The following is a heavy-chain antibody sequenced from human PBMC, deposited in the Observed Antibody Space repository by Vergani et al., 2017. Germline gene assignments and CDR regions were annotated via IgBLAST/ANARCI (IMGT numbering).Heavy chain of an antibody. D-gene: IGHD2-21*02. Sequence: QVQLVQSGAEVKKPGSSVKVSCKASGGTFKNSDCSWVRQVPGQGLEGRGRIITFFGTTDYAQTFQGRFTIIADEVTKTVDIQFSNLRSVDTAVDYCARDCPCGCVHCFWRWYFVLWRRGTLVTDSS. J-gene: IGHJ2*01. CDR1: GGTFKNSD. V-gene: IGHV1-69*13. CDR3: ARDCPCGCVHCFWRWYFVL. CDR2: IITFFGTT.